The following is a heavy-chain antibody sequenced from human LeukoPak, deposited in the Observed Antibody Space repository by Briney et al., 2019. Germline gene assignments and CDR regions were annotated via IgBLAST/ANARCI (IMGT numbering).Heavy chain of an antibody. J-gene: IGHJ4*02. Sequence: PSETLSLTCTVSSGSISTYYWNWIRQPPGKGLEWIGYIYYSGTTNYNPSLKSRVTISVDTSKNQFSLKLTSVTAADTAVYYCARGYSSTWFKTWDFWDQGTLVTVSS. CDR1: SGSISTYY. CDR3: ARGYSSTWFKTWDF. D-gene: IGHD6-13*01. CDR2: IYYSGTT. V-gene: IGHV4-59*08.